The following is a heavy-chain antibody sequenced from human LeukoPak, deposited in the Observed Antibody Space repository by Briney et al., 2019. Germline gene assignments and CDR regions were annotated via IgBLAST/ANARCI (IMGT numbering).Heavy chain of an antibody. CDR2: IYLSGSA. D-gene: IGHD6-6*01. J-gene: IGHJ3*02. CDR3: ARAYSSSVSDAFDI. Sequence: SETLSLTCTVSGYSVSSTYYWGWIRQPPGKGLEWIGSIYLSGSAYYSPSLKSRVTISTDTSKNHFSLKLSSVTAADTAVYYCARAYSSSVSDAFDIWGQGTMVSVSS. V-gene: IGHV4-38-2*02. CDR1: GYSVSSTYY.